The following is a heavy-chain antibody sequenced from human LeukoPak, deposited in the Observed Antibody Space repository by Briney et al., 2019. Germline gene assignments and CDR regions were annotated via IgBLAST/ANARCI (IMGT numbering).Heavy chain of an antibody. CDR3: ARGSSNIAARNNWFDP. Sequence: PGGSLRLSCVASGFTFSSYSMNWVRQAPGKGLEWVSSITRSSYIYYADSVKGRFTISRDNAKNSLYLQMNSLRAEDTAVYYCARGSSNIAARNNWFDPWGQGTLVTVSS. J-gene: IGHJ5*02. V-gene: IGHV3-21*01. D-gene: IGHD6-6*01. CDR2: ITRSSYI. CDR1: GFTFSSYS.